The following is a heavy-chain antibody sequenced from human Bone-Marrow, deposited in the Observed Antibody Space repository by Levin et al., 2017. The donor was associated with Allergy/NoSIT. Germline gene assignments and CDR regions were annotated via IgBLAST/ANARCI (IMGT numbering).Heavy chain of an antibody. CDR1: GVDFSTYT. CDR2: MTIGRNHI. Sequence: GESLKISCVASGVDFSTYTMIWVRLPPGKGMERVASMTIGRNHIYYANSVKGRFTMSGGNAENSLDLQMDSLRVDDTGVYYCAREGIDFWRSLDVWGQGTTVTVSS. D-gene: IGHD3-3*01. V-gene: IGHV3-21*01. CDR3: AREGIDFWRSLDV. J-gene: IGHJ6*02.